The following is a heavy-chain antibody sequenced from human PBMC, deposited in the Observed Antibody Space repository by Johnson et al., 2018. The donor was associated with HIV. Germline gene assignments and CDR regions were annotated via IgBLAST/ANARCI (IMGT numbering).Heavy chain of an antibody. J-gene: IGHJ3*02. D-gene: IGHD3-22*01. Sequence: QVQLVQSGGGVVQPGGSLRLSCAASGFTFSSYGMHWVRQAPGKGLEWVAVISYDGSNKYYADSVKGRFTISRDNSKNTLYLQMNSLRAEDTAVYNCARDRYYDSSGSHAFDIWGQGTMVTVSS. CDR1: GFTFSSYG. CDR3: ARDRYYDSSGSHAFDI. V-gene: IGHV3-30*19. CDR2: ISYDGSNK.